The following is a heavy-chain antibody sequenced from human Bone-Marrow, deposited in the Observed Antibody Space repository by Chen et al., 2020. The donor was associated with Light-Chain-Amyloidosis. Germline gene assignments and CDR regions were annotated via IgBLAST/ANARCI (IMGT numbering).Heavy chain of an antibody. CDR2: IPDDGTKN. J-gene: IGHJ4*02. CDR3: AREGGGVEGRPFDY. D-gene: IGHD3-16*01. CDR1: GFRFRNYA. V-gene: IGHV3-30-3*01. Sequence: QVQLVASGGGAVQPGRSLRLSCAASGFRFRNYAMHWVRQTPDKGLEWLAVIPDDGTKNFYRDSVQGRFTNSRDNSKTTLYMAMDTLTVEDTAIYYCAREGGGVEGRPFDYWGQGALVTVSS.